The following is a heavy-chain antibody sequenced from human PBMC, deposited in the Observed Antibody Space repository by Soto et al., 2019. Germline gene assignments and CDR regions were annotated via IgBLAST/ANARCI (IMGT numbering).Heavy chain of an antibody. J-gene: IGHJ6*02. CDR3: ASLFQQGYYYYGMDV. CDR1: GFSFSSYW. CDR2: INSDGSST. Sequence: PWGSIRISCAASGFSFSSYWMHWVRQDPGKGLVWVSRINSDGSSTSYADSVKGRFTISRDNAKNTLYLQMNSLRAEDTAVYNCASLFQQGYYYYGMDVWGQGTTVSVSS. D-gene: IGHD2-21*01. V-gene: IGHV3-74*01.